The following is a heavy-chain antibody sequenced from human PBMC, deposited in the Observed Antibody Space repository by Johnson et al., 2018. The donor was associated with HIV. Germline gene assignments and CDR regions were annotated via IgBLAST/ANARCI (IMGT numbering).Heavy chain of an antibody. CDR3: ARSGGYPNAFDM. Sequence: VQLVESGGGLVQPGGSLRLSCKASGFSISSNYMSWVRQPPGKGLEWVSVFYSGSNTYYADSVKGRFTISRDNSNNTLYLQMNSLRVEDTAVYYCARSGGYPNAFDMWGQGTLVTVPA. V-gene: IGHV3-66*01. D-gene: IGHD6-13*01. CDR1: GFSISSNY. J-gene: IGHJ3*02. CDR2: FYSGSNT.